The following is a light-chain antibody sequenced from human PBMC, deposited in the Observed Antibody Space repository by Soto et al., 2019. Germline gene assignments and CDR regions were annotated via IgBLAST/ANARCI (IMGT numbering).Light chain of an antibody. J-gene: IGKJ1*01. CDR3: QQYQNLWT. CDR2: RAS. V-gene: IGKV3-15*01. CDR1: HYVYSN. Sequence: EIVMTQSPATLSVSPGERATLSCTASHYVYSNVAWFQQRPGQAPRLLIYRASARATGTPARFSGSGSGTEFTLTITSLQSEDCALYYCQQYQNLWTFGQGTEVEI.